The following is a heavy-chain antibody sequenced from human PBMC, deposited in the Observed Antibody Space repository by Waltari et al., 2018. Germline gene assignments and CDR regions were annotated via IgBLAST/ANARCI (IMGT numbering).Heavy chain of an antibody. CDR3: ATYFISRRRLQTGGAPDY. V-gene: IGHV1-69-2*01. CDR1: GYTFTDYY. Sequence: EVQLVQSGAEVKKPGATVTISCKASGYTFTDYYMHWEQQAPGKGLEWMGRVDPEDGETIYAEKFQGRVTITADTSTDTAYMELSSLRSEDTAVYYCATYFISRRRLQTGGAPDYWGQGTLVTVSS. J-gene: IGHJ4*02. D-gene: IGHD6-25*01. CDR2: VDPEDGET.